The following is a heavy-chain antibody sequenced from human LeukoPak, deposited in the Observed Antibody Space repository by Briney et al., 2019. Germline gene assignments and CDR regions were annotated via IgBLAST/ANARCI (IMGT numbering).Heavy chain of an antibody. CDR2: IYYSGST. Sequence: PSETLSLTCTVSGDSISSSSYYWSWIRQPPGKGLEWIGYIYYSGSTNYNPSLKSRVTISVDTSKNQFSLKLSSVTAADTAVYYCARAAIAAADHYPYYFDYWGQGTLVTVSS. D-gene: IGHD6-13*01. CDR1: GDSISSSSYY. CDR3: ARAAIAAADHYPYYFDY. V-gene: IGHV4-61*01. J-gene: IGHJ4*02.